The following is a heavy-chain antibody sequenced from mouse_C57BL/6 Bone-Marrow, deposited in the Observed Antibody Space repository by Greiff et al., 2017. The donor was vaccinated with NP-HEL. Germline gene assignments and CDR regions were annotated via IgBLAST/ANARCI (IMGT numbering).Heavy chain of an antibody. CDR1: GYTFTSYG. CDR3: ARGRYSSYFDV. V-gene: IGHV1-81*01. J-gene: IGHJ1*03. CDR2: IYPRSGTT. Sequence: VQLQESGAELARPGASVKLSCKASGYTFTSYGISWVKQRTGQGLEWIGEIYPRSGTTYYNEQFKGKATLTADKSSSTAYMELRSLTSEDSAVYFGARGRYSSYFDVWGTGTTVTVSS. D-gene: IGHD1-1*01.